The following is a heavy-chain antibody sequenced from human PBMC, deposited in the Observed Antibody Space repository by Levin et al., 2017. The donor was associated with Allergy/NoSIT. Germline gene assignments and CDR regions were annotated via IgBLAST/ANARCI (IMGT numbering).Heavy chain of an antibody. CDR1: GFTFGDYA. D-gene: IGHD3-3*01. J-gene: IGHJ4*02. CDR2: IRSKAYGGTT. Sequence: GGSLRLSCTASGFTFGDYAMSWFRQAPGKGLEWVGFIRSKAYGGTTEYAASVKGRFTISRDDSKSIAYLQMNSLKTEDTAVYYCTRTKARRRDFWSGYSFDYWGQGTLVTVSS. V-gene: IGHV3-49*03. CDR3: TRTKARRRDFWSGYSFDY.